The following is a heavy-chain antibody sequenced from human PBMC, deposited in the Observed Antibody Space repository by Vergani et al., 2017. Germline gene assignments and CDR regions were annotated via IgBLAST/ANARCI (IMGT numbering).Heavy chain of an antibody. V-gene: IGHV4-59*02. J-gene: IGHJ5*02. CDR1: GVSVTDYN. Sequence: QAQLQESGPGLVKPSETLSLTCHVFGVSVTDYNCNWIRQPPGKGLGWIGSLSTTGGATHASHNPSLKSRVSISVDTSKSQFSLRLTAVTAADSAIYYCAGDTHSWQRADRWGQGLLVSVSS. CDR2: LSTTGGA. CDR3: AGDTHSWQRADR. D-gene: IGHD6-13*01.